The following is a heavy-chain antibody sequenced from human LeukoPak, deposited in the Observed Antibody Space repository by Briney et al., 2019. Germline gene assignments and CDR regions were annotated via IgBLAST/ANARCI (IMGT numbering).Heavy chain of an antibody. D-gene: IGHD6-13*01. Sequence: SETLSLTCTVSGGSISSYYWSWIRQPPGKGLEWIGYIYYSGSTNYNPSLKSRVTISVDTSKNQFSLKLSSATAADTAVYYCARNIRYSSSAYGMDVWGQGTTVTVSS. V-gene: IGHV4-59*01. J-gene: IGHJ6*02. CDR2: IYYSGST. CDR1: GGSISSYY. CDR3: ARNIRYSSSAYGMDV.